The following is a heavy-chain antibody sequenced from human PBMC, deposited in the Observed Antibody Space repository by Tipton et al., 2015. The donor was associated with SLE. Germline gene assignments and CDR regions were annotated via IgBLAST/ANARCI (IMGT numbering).Heavy chain of an antibody. CDR2: IHDSGST. CDR1: GGFIGRSTYY. V-gene: IGHV4-31*03. J-gene: IGHJ4*02. D-gene: IGHD4-11*01. Sequence: TLSLTCTVSGGFIGRSTYYWSWIRQFPGKGLEWIGYIHDSGSTYHNPSLQSRANISPGTSARQFSLPLTSVTPEDTAVYYCAKPRGSVNYHHFDYWGRGTQLTVSS. CDR3: AKPRGSVNYHHFDY.